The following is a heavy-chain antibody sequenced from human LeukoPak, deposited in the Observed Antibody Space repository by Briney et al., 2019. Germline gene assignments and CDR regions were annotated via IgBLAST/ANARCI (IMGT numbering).Heavy chain of an antibody. Sequence: GGSLRLSCAASGFTFDDYAMHWVRQAPGKGLEWVSGISWNSGSIGYADSVKGRFTISRDNAKNSLYLQMNSLRAEDTALYYCAKDGGFRPRDYYYGMDVWGQGTTVTVSS. CDR1: GFTFDDYA. CDR2: ISWNSGSI. J-gene: IGHJ6*02. D-gene: IGHD5-12*01. CDR3: AKDGGFRPRDYYYGMDV. V-gene: IGHV3-9*01.